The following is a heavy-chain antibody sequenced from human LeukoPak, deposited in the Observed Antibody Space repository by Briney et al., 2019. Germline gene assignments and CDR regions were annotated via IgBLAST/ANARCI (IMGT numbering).Heavy chain of an antibody. V-gene: IGHV1-24*01. CDR2: FDPEDGET. CDR1: GYTLTELS. D-gene: IGHD3-9*01. Sequence: EASVKVSCKVSGYTLTELSMHWVRQAPGKGLEWMGGFDPEDGETIYAQKFQGRVTMTEDTSTDTAYMELSSLRSEDTAVYYCATDKGGRYFDWLLYYWGQGTLVTVSS. J-gene: IGHJ4*02. CDR3: ATDKGGRYFDWLLYY.